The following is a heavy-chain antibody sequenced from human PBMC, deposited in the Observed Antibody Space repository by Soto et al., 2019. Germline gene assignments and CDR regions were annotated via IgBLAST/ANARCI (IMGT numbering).Heavy chain of an antibody. J-gene: IGHJ4*02. CDR2: IYHSGST. CDR3: ARERNDEILTGSLDY. Sequence: QVQLQESGPGLVKPFQTLSLTCTVSGGSITSDDSYWTWIRHRPGRGLEWIGYIYHSGSTYYNPSLKSRVIMSVGTSKNQFSLRLSSVTAADTAVDHCARERNDEILTGSLDYWGQGALVTVSS. V-gene: IGHV4-31*03. D-gene: IGHD3-9*01. CDR1: GGSITSDDSY.